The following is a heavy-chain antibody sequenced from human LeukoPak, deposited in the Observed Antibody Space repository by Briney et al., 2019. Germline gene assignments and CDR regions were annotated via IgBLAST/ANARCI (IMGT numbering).Heavy chain of an antibody. D-gene: IGHD6-6*01. CDR3: ARATRYSSSYYPFDY. CDR1: GFTVSSNY. J-gene: IGHJ4*02. V-gene: IGHV3-53*01. Sequence: GGSLGLSCAASGFTVSSNYMSWVRQAPGKGLEWVSVIYSGGSTYYADSVKGRFTISRDNSKNTLYLQMNGLRAEDTAVYYCARATRYSSSYYPFDYWGQGTLVTVSS. CDR2: IYSGGST.